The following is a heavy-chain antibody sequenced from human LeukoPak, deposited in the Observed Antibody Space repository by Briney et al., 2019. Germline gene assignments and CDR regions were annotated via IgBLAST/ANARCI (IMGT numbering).Heavy chain of an antibody. CDR3: ARGQITGTMDPFFDY. J-gene: IGHJ4*02. V-gene: IGHV3-30*01. CDR2: ISYDGSNK. CDR1: GFTFSSYA. Sequence: PGGSLRLSRAASGFTFSSYAMHWVRQAPGKGLEWVAVISYDGSNKYYADSVKGRFTISRDNSKNTLYLQMNSLRAEDTAVYYCARGQITGTMDPFFDYWGQGTLVTVSS. D-gene: IGHD1-7*01.